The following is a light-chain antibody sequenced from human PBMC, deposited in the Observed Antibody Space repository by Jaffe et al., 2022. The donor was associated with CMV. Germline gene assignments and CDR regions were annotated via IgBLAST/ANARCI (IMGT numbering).Light chain of an antibody. J-gene: IGLJ3*02. CDR3: QVWDSSSGHWV. CDR2: YDD. V-gene: IGLV3-21*04. Sequence: SYVLTQSPAVSVGPGETARMTCVGNYIGTKSVQWYQQKTGQAPVQVVYYDDGRPSGIPDRFSGSNSRGAATLTISSVEAGDEGDYYCQVWDSSSGHWVFGGGTKLTVL. CDR1: YIGTKS.